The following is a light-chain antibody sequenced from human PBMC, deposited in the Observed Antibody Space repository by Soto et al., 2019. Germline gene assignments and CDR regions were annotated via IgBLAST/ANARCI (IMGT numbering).Light chain of an antibody. J-gene: IGLJ1*01. CDR2: EVS. CDR3: SSYTSSSTLV. V-gene: IGLV2-14*01. Sequence: QSALTQPASVSGSPGQSITISCTGTSSDVGDYNYVSWYQQHPDKATQLMIYEVSNRPSGVSNRFSGSKSGNTASLTISGLQAEDEADYYCSSYTSSSTLVFGTGTKLTVL. CDR1: SSDVGDYNY.